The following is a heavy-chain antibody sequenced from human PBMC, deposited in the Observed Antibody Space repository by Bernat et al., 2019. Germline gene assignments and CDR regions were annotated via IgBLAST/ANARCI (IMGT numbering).Heavy chain of an antibody. J-gene: IGHJ6*02. Sequence: EVQLVEFGGGLVPSGGSLRLSCAASGFTFSSHWMHWVRQVPGKGLVWVSHINGDGSSTTYADSVKGRFTISRDNAENTLYLQMNSLGVEDTAVYYCTRGNYYAMDVWGQGTTVTVSS. CDR1: GFTFSSHW. CDR3: TRGNYYAMDV. CDR2: INGDGSST. V-gene: IGHV3-74*01.